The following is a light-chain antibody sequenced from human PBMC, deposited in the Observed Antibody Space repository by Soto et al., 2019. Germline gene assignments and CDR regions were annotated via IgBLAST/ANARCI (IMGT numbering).Light chain of an antibody. CDR2: DIS. Sequence: SYELTQPPSVSVAPGQTARITCGGNNIGSKSVHGYQQKPGQAPVLVVYDISDRPSGIPARFSGSNYGNTATLTISRGEEGDEAEYYCQVWDSSSDHVVFGGGTQLTVL. CDR3: QVWDSSSDHVV. CDR1: NIGSKS. J-gene: IGLJ2*01. V-gene: IGLV3-21*02.